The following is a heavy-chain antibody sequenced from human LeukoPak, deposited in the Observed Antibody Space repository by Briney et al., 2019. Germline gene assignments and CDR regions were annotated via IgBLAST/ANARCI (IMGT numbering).Heavy chain of an antibody. Sequence: GASVKVSCKASGGTFSSYAISWVRQAPGQGLEWMGGIIPIFGTANYAQKFQGRVTITTDESTSTAYMELSSLRSEDTAVYYCARVRGYCSSTSCSEPYYYYYMDVWGKGTTVTVSS. V-gene: IGHV1-69*05. CDR2: IIPIFGTA. D-gene: IGHD2-2*01. CDR1: GGTFSSYA. CDR3: ARVRGYCSSTSCSEPYYYYYMDV. J-gene: IGHJ6*03.